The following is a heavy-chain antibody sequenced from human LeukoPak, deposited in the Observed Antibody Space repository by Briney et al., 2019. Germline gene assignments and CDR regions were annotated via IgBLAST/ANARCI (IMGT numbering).Heavy chain of an antibody. D-gene: IGHD3-16*02. Sequence: SETLSLTCAVYGGPFSGYYWSWIRQPPGKGLEWIGEINHSGSTNYNPSLKSRVTISVDTSKNQFSLKLSSVTAADTAVYYCARVAIRDYVWGSYRSHFDYWGQGTLVTVSS. CDR1: GGPFSGYY. V-gene: IGHV4-34*01. CDR2: INHSGST. CDR3: ARVAIRDYVWGSYRSHFDY. J-gene: IGHJ4*02.